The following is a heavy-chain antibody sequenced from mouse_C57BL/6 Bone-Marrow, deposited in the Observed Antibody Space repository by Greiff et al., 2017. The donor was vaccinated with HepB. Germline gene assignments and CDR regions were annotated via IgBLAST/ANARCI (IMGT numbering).Heavy chain of an antibody. D-gene: IGHD1-1*01. CDR1: GYTFTSYW. V-gene: IGHV1-64*01. CDR2: IHPNSGST. J-gene: IGHJ2*01. CDR3: ATPIYYYGSSDY. Sequence: VQLQQPGAELVKPGASVKLSCKASGYTFTSYWMHWVKQRPGQGLEWIGMIHPNSGSTNYNEKFKSKATLTVDKSSSTAYMQLSSLTSEDSAVYYCATPIYYYGSSDYWGQGTTLTVSS.